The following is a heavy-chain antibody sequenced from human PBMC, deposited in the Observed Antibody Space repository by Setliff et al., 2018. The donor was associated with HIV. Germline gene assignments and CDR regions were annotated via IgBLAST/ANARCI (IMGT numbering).Heavy chain of an antibody. CDR1: GYSLTSGYY. J-gene: IGHJ5*02. V-gene: IGHV4-38-2*02. Sequence: SETLSLTCGVSGYSLTSGYYWGWIRQPPGKGLEWIGSIYYSGSTYYNSSLESRVAISLDTSSNQFSLKLSSVTAADTAVYHCAREREAWSAYDSWGQGTLVTVSS. CDR3: AREREAWSAYDS. CDR2: IYYSGST. D-gene: IGHD3-3*01.